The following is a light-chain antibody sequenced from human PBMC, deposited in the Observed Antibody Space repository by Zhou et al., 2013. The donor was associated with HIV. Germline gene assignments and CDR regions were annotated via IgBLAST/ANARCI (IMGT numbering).Light chain of an antibody. CDR2: AAS. J-gene: IGKJ4*02. CDR1: QSITSN. Sequence: DIQMTQSPSSLSASVGDSVTITCRASQSITSNLNWYQKKAGKAPKLLIYAASSLQSGVPSRFSGSGSGTDFTLTISSLQPEDFATYYCQQSLHSTF. CDR3: QQSLHST. V-gene: IGKV1-39*01.